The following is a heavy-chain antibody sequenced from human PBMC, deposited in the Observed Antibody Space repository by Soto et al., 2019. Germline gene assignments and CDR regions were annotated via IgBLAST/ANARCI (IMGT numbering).Heavy chain of an antibody. CDR2: IDANGGRA. CDR3: AIDRWYVYGPS. CDR1: GFSFSVYA. D-gene: IGHD4-17*01. V-gene: IGHV3-23*01. J-gene: IGHJ5*02. Sequence: EVQLLESGGGLVQPGGSLRLSCAASGFSFSVYAMTWVRQAPGKELHWVSYIDANGGRAYYADCVKGRFTISRDNSKNTVYLQMNSLRAEDSAIFYCAIDRWYVYGPSWGQGTLVTASS.